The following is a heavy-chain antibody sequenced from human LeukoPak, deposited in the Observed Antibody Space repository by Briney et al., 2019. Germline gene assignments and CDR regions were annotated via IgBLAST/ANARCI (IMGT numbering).Heavy chain of an antibody. J-gene: IGHJ4*02. CDR3: ARGAEMATKDY. D-gene: IGHD5-24*01. CDR1: GGTFSSYA. Sequence: ASVKVSCKASGGTFSSYAISWVRQAPGQGLEWMGIINPSGGSTSYAQKFQGRVTMTRDTSTSTVYMELSSLRSEDTAVYYCARGAEMATKDYWGQGTLVTVSS. CDR2: INPSGGST. V-gene: IGHV1-46*01.